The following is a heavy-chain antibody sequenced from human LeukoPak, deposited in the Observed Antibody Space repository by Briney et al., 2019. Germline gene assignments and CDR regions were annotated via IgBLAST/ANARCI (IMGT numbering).Heavy chain of an antibody. CDR2: ICYSGST. CDR1: GGSISSSSYY. D-gene: IGHD3-10*01. V-gene: IGHV4-39*01. J-gene: IGHJ4*02. CDR3: ASTITMVRGVIEN. Sequence: SSETLSLTCTVSGGSISSSSYYWGWIRQPPGKGLEWIGSICYSGSTYYNPSLKSRVTISVYTSKNQFSLKLSSVTAADTAVYYCASTITMVRGVIENWGQGTLVTVSS.